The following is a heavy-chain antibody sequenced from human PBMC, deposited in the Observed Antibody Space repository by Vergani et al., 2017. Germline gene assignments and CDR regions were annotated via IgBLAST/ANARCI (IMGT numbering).Heavy chain of an antibody. D-gene: IGHD6-13*01. CDR2: ISYDGSNK. CDR1: GFTFSSYG. Sequence: QVQLVESGGGVVQPGRSLRLSCAASGFTFSSYGMHWVRQAPGKGLEWVAVISYDGSNKYYADSVKGRFTISRDNSKNTLYLQMNSLRAEDTAVYYCAKDGSSSSWYVKYYYYYYMDVWGKGTTVTVSS. CDR3: AKDGSSSSWYVKYYYYYYMDV. V-gene: IGHV3-30*18. J-gene: IGHJ6*03.